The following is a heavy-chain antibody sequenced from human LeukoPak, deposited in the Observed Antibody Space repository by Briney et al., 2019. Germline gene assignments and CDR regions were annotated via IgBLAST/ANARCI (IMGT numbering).Heavy chain of an antibody. CDR1: GGSFSGYY. V-gene: IGHV4-34*01. CDR3: ARAPGYCSSTSCYTAALDI. CDR2: IHHSGST. J-gene: IGHJ3*02. Sequence: SETLSLTCAVYGGSFSGYYWSWIRQPPGKGLEWIGEIHHSGSTNYNPSLKSRVTISVDTSKIQFSLKLSSVTAADTAVYYCARAPGYCSSTSCYTAALDIWGQGTMVTVSS. D-gene: IGHD2-2*02.